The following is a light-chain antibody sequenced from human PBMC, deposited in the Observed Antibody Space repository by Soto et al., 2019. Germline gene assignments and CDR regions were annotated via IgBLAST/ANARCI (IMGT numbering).Light chain of an antibody. CDR1: QSITTY. Sequence: DIQMTQSPSSLSASVGDRVTITCRASQSITTYLNWYQQKPGKAPKLLIFAASSLQSGVPSRFSGSGSGTTFTLNIINLHPADSATYYCQENYITPQTSFGGGTKVEIK. V-gene: IGKV1-39*01. CDR2: AAS. CDR3: QENYITPQTS. J-gene: IGKJ4*01.